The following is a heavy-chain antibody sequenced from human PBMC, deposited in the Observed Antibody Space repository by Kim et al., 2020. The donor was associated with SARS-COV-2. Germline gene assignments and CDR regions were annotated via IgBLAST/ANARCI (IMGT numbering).Heavy chain of an antibody. CDR1: GYTLTELS. Sequence: ASVKVSCKVSGYTLTELSMHWVRQAPGKGLEWMGGFDPEDGETIYAQKFQGRVTMTEDTSTDTAYMELSSLRSEDTAVYYCATDVWVVDGSGRYIDYWGQGTLVTVSS. J-gene: IGHJ4*02. V-gene: IGHV1-24*01. CDR2: FDPEDGET. D-gene: IGHD3-10*01. CDR3: ATDVWVVDGSGRYIDY.